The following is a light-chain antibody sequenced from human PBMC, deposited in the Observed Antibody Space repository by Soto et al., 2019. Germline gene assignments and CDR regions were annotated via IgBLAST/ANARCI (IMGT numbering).Light chain of an antibody. CDR1: QGISSY. J-gene: IGKJ2*01. CDR2: AAY. V-gene: IGKV1-9*01. CDR3: QQLNSNPFT. Sequence: DIQLTQSPSFLSASVGDRVTVTCRASQGISSYLAWYQQKPGKAPKLLIYAAYTLQSGVPSRFSGSGSGTEFTLSISRLKPEDFATYYCQQLNSNPFTFCQGSKLEIK.